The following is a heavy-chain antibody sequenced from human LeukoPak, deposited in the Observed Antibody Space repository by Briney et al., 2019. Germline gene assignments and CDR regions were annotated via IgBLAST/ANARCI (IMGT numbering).Heavy chain of an antibody. CDR1: GFTVSSNY. V-gene: IGHV3-66*02. Sequence: GGSLRLSCAASGFTVSSNYMSWVRQAPGKGLEWVSVIYSGGSTYYADSVKGRFTISRDNSKNTLYPQMNSLRAEDTAVYYCARDGAVAGYWYFDLWGRGTLVTVSS. J-gene: IGHJ2*01. D-gene: IGHD6-19*01. CDR2: IYSGGST. CDR3: ARDGAVAGYWYFDL.